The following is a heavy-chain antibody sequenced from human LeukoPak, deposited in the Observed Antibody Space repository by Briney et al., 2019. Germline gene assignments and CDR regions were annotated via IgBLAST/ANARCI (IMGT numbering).Heavy chain of an antibody. Sequence: SETLSLTCTVSGGSISTHYWSWIRQPPGKGLEWIAYMYYSGSPNYDPSLKSRVTMSVDTSKNQFSLKLSSVTAADTAVYYCARVDGGYCSGGSCYANRFDPWGQGTLVTVSS. V-gene: IGHV4-59*11. CDR3: ARVDGGYCSGGSCYANRFDP. D-gene: IGHD2-15*01. CDR1: GGSISTHY. J-gene: IGHJ5*02. CDR2: MYYSGSP.